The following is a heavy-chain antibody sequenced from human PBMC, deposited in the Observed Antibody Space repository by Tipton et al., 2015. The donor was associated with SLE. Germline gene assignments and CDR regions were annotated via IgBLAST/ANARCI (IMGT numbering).Heavy chain of an antibody. V-gene: IGHV4-34*01. CDR2: ITHFRTT. D-gene: IGHD2-15*01. CDR1: HGSFNGYS. J-gene: IGHJ6*03. Sequence: TLSLTCALYHGSFNGYSWSWLRRPPGKGLEWIGEITHFRTTNYNPSLNSVATISLDTSRNQFSLNLRSVTAADTAMYYCARGVVGYSFFSYMDVWGKGTTVTIS. CDR3: ARGVVGYSFFSYMDV.